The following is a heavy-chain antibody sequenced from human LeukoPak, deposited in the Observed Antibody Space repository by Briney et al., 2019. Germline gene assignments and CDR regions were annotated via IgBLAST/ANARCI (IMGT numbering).Heavy chain of an antibody. CDR3: TTDSAAY. Sequence: GGSLRLSCAASGFTFSNAWMTWVRQAPGKGLEWVGRVKRKIDGETTDYAAAVKGRFATSRDDSKNTVYLQMNSLKTEDTALYYCTTDSAAYWGQGTLVTVSS. CDR2: VKRKIDGETT. J-gene: IGHJ4*02. CDR1: GFTFSNAW. V-gene: IGHV3-15*01.